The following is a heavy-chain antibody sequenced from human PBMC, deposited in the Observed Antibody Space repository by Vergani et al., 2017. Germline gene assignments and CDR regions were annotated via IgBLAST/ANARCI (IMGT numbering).Heavy chain of an antibody. CDR3: ARAYCSSTSCHPYYYGMDV. CDR2: IYSGGRT. J-gene: IGHJ6*02. Sequence: EVQLVESGGGLAPPGGSLRLSCAASGFTVSSNYMSWVRQAPGKGLEWVSVIYSGGRTYYADSVKGRFTISRDNSKNTLYLQMNSLRAEDTAVYYCARAYCSSTSCHPYYYGMDVWGQGTTVTVSS. V-gene: IGHV3-66*02. D-gene: IGHD2-2*01. CDR1: GFTVSSNY.